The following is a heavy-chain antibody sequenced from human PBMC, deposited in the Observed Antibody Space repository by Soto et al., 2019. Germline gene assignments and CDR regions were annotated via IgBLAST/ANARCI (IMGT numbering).Heavy chain of an antibody. Sequence: SETLSLTCTVSGGSISGGGYYWSWIRPHPGKGLEWIGYIYYSGSTYSNPSLNSRVTISVNTSKNQFSLKLSSVTAADTAGYYGARGGQGLEWSNKHYGMDVWGQGTTVTVSS. J-gene: IGHJ6*02. V-gene: IGHV4-31*03. CDR1: GGSISGGGYY. CDR2: IYYSGST. CDR3: ARGGQGLEWSNKHYGMDV. D-gene: IGHD3-3*01.